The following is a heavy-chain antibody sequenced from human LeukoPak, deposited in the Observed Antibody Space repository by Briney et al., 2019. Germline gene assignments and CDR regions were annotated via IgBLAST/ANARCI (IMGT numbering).Heavy chain of an antibody. CDR2: IYHSGSS. J-gene: IGHJ4*02. CDR3: ARDHRSGMTTVSTGFDY. Sequence: SGTLSLTCAVSGGSISSSNWWSWVRQPPGKGLEWIGEIYHSGSSNYNPSLKSRVTISVDKSKNQFSLKLSSVTAADTAVYYCARDHRSGMTTVSTGFDYWGQGTLVTVSS. CDR1: GGSISSSNW. V-gene: IGHV4-4*02. D-gene: IGHD4-17*01.